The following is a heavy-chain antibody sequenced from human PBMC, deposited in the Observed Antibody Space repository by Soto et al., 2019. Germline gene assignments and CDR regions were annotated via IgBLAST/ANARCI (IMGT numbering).Heavy chain of an antibody. CDR2: IILIFGTA. CDR1: GGNFSSYA. Sequence: HVQLVQSGAEVKKPGSSVKVSCKASGGNFSSYAISWVRQAPGQGLEWMGWIILIFGTANYAQKFKGRVTMTADESKSTAYMELSSLRSEATAVYSCARRGLEDMVVTAVPYYYYYGLDVWGQGTTVTVSS. J-gene: IGHJ6*02. CDR3: ARRGLEDMVVTAVPYYYYYGLDV. V-gene: IGHV1-69*01. D-gene: IGHD2-21*02.